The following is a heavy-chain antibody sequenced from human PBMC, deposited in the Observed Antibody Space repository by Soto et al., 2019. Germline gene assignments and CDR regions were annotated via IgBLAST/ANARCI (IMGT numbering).Heavy chain of an antibody. J-gene: IGHJ4*02. V-gene: IGHV3-7*01. CDR3: ASLDTTLVGGGY. D-gene: IGHD5-18*01. Sequence: GSLRLSCAASGFTFSNFWLSWVRQAPGKGLEWVACIRGDGNDKRYLDSAKGRFTISRDNAKNSLYLQMSSLRVEDTAVYYCASLDTTLVGGGYWGQGTPVTVSS. CDR1: GFTFSNFW. CDR2: IRGDGNDK.